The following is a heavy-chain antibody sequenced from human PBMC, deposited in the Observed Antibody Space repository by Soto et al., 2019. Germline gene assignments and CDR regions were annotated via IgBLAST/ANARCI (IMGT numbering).Heavy chain of an antibody. CDR3: ARRTYSSGWYDNWFDP. D-gene: IGHD6-19*01. Sequence: SETLSLTCTVSGGSISSSSYYWGWIRQPPGKGLEWIGSIYYSGSTYYNPSLKSRVTISVDTPKNQFSLKLSSVTAADTAVYYCARRTYSSGWYDNWFDPWGQGTLVTVSS. CDR1: GGSISSSSYY. V-gene: IGHV4-39*01. CDR2: IYYSGST. J-gene: IGHJ5*02.